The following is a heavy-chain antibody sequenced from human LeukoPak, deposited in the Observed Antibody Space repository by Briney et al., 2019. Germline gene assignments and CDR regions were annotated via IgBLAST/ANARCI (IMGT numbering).Heavy chain of an antibody. V-gene: IGHV3-23*01. Sequence: GGSLRLSCAASGFTFTNYAMSWVRHVPGKGLDWVSVITSTGGTTYYADSVQGRFTISRDNSRNMLYLQMNSRRAEDTAVYYCAKDGRNSPLMWGQGTVVSVSS. CDR2: ITSTGGTT. CDR3: AKDGRNSPLM. J-gene: IGHJ3*02. D-gene: IGHD2/OR15-2a*01. CDR1: GFTFTNYA.